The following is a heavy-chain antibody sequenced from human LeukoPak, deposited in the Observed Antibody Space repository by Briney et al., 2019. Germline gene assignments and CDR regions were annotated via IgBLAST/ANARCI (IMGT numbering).Heavy chain of an antibody. CDR1: GGSISGYY. CDR3: ARLRGYYYYGMDV. CDR2: INHSGST. V-gene: IGHV4-34*01. D-gene: IGHD3-10*01. Sequence: PSETLSLTCTVSGGSISGYYWSWIRQPPGKGLEWIGEINHSGSTNYNPSLKSRVTISVDTSKNQFSLKLSSVTAADTAVYYCARLRGYYYYGMDVWGQGTTVTVSS. J-gene: IGHJ6*02.